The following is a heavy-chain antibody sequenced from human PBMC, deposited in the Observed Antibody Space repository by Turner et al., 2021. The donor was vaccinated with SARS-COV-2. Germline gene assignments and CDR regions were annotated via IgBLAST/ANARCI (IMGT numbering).Heavy chain of an antibody. CDR3: AEDMEQLVPLFDY. J-gene: IGHJ4*02. CDR2: KSYNGSNK. CDR1: GFTFSSCC. Sequence: QVQLVESGGGVVQPGRSLRLSCAASGFTFSSCCMHWVRQAPGKGLVWVAVKSYNGSNKYYADSVKGRCTISRDNSKNTLYLQMNSLRAEDTAVYYCAEDMEQLVPLFDYWGQGTLVTVSS. V-gene: IGHV3-30*18. D-gene: IGHD6-13*01.